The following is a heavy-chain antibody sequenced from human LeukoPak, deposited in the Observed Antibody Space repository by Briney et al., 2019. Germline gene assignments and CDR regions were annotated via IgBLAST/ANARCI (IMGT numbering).Heavy chain of an antibody. CDR1: GYSFTGYY. V-gene: IGHV1-2*04. CDR3: ARGLGYCSSTSCSRGNYHPRD. J-gene: IGHJ4*02. D-gene: IGHD2-2*01. Sequence: GASVKVSCKTSGYSFTGYYIHWVRQAPGQGLEWMGWINPNSGGTNYAQKFQGWVTMTRDTSISTAYMELSRLRSDDTAVYYCARGLGYCSSTSCSRGNYHPRDWGQGTLVTVSS. CDR2: INPNSGGT.